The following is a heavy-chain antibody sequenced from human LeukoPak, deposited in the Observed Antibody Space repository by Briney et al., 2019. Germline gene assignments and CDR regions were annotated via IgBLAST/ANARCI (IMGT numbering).Heavy chain of an antibody. CDR1: GFSFSIYW. CDR2: IQPDGSEK. V-gene: IGHV3-7*01. Sequence: GGSLRLSCAASGFSFSIYWMSWVRQAPGRGLEWVANIQPDGSEKNYVYSVKGRFTISRDNAKNSLFLQMNSLTAEDTAVYYCVRNWNLDSWGQGTLVPVSS. J-gene: IGHJ4*02. CDR3: VRNWNLDS. D-gene: IGHD1-1*01.